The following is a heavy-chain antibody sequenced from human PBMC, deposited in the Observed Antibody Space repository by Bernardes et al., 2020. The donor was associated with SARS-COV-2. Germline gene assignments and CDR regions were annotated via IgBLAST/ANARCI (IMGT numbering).Heavy chain of an antibody. D-gene: IGHD1-26*01. Sequence: SGHTLLKPTQTLTLTCPFSGFSLSTSGVGVGWIRQPPGKALEWLALIYWDDDKRYSPSLKSRLTITKDTSKNQVVLTMTNMDPVDTATYYCAHRRSLLGTLDYWGQGTLVTVSS. J-gene: IGHJ4*02. CDR2: IYWDDDK. CDR1: GFSLSTSGVG. V-gene: IGHV2-5*02. CDR3: AHRRSLLGTLDY.